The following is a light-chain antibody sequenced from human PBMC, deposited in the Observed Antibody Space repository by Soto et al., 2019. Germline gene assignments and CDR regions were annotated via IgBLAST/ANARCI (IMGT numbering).Light chain of an antibody. J-gene: IGLJ1*01. CDR1: SSNIGSNT. Sequence: QSVLTRPPSASGTPGQRVTISCSGSSSNIGSNTVNLYQQLPGTAPKLLIYSNNQRPSGVPDRFSGSKSGTSASLAISGLQSEDEADYYCAAWDDSLNGYVFGTGTKVTVL. V-gene: IGLV1-44*01. CDR3: AAWDDSLNGYV. CDR2: SNN.